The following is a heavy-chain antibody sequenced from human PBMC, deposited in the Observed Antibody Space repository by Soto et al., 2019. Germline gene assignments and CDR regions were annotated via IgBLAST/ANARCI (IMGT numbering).Heavy chain of an antibody. CDR3: ARQPPRTIFGVVIGAHYYYGMDV. D-gene: IGHD3-3*01. Sequence: QVQLVQSGAEVKKPGASVKVSCKASGYTFTSYAMHWVRQAPGQRLEWMGWINAGNGNTKYSQKFQGRVTITRDTSASTAYMELSSLRSEDTAVYYCARQPPRTIFGVVIGAHYYYGMDVWGQGTTVTVSS. J-gene: IGHJ6*02. CDR1: GYTFTSYA. CDR2: INAGNGNT. V-gene: IGHV1-3*01.